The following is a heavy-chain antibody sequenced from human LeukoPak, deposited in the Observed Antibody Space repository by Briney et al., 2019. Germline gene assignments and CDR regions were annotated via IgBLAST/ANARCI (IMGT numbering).Heavy chain of an antibody. CDR3: ARDPGGNYYYYGMDV. Sequence: SETLSLTCAVSGGSISSSYYWSWLRQPPGKGREWIGYIYYSGSTNYNPSLKGRVTISVDTSKNQFSLKLSSVTAADTAVYYCARDPGGNYYYYGMDVWGQATTVTVSS. V-gene: IGHV4-61*01. CDR2: IYYSGST. D-gene: IGHD3-16*01. J-gene: IGHJ6*02. CDR1: GGSISSSYY.